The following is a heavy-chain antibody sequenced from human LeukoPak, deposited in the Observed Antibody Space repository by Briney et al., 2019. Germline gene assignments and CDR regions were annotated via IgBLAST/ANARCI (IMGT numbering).Heavy chain of an antibody. CDR3: ARGPYILTGDDAFDI. J-gene: IGHJ3*02. Sequence: SQTLSLTCAISGDSVSSNSAAWNWIRQSPSRGLKWLGRTYYRSKWYNDYAVSVKSRITINPDTSKNQFSLQLNSVTPEDTAVYYRARGPYILTGDDAFDIWGQGTMVTVSS. CDR1: GDSVSSNSAA. CDR2: TYYRSKWYN. D-gene: IGHD3-9*01. V-gene: IGHV6-1*01.